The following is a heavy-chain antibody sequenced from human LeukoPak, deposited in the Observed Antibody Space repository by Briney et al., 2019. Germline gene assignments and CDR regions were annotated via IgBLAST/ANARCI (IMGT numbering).Heavy chain of an antibody. CDR1: GFTFSSYA. Sequence: GGSLRLSCAASGFTFSSYAMSWVRQAPGKGLEWVSGIIDSGESTYYANFAKGRFTISRDNSNNTLYLQMNSLGAEDTAVYYCAKLGGQELHNYYVAVCGKGTTVAVSS. CDR2: IIDSGEST. J-gene: IGHJ6*03. D-gene: IGHD3-16*01. CDR3: AKLGGQELHNYYVAV. V-gene: IGHV3-23*01.